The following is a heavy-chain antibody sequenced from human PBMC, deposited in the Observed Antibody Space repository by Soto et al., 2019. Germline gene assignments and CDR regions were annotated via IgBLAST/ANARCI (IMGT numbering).Heavy chain of an antibody. CDR3: ARVLPPFDP. V-gene: IGHV1-18*01. J-gene: IGHJ5*02. CDR2: INANNGNT. Sequence: ASVKVSCKASGGTFSSYAISWVRQAPGQGLEWMGWINANNGNTNYAQKLQGRVTITADTSTSTAYMELRSLRSDDTAVYYCARVLPPFDPWGQGTLVTVSS. CDR1: GGTFSSYA.